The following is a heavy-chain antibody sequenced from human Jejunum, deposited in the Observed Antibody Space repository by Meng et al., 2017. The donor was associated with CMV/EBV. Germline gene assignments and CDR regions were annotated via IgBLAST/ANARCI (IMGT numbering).Heavy chain of an antibody. Sequence: DYYMHWVRQAPGQGLEWMGWINPDSGATNYAQKLQGRVTMTRDTSIRTAYMELSSLTSDDTAMYFCGRDQDIVILPAAPYNYFDPWGQGTLVTVSS. CDR1: DYY. CDR2: INPDSGAT. J-gene: IGHJ5*02. D-gene: IGHD2-2*01. CDR3: GRDQDIVILPAAPYNYFDP. V-gene: IGHV1-2*02.